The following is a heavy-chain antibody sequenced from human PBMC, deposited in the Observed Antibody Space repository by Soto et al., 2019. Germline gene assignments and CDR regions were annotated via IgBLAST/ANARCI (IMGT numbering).Heavy chain of an antibody. Sequence: SVKVSCKAAGGTFSSYAISWVRQAPGQGLEWMGGIIPIFGTANYAQKFQGRVTITADKSTSTAYMELSSLRSEDTAVYYCARNSGSYSLYWYFDLWGRGTLVTVSS. D-gene: IGHD1-26*01. V-gene: IGHV1-69*06. J-gene: IGHJ2*01. CDR3: ARNSGSYSLYWYFDL. CDR2: IIPIFGTA. CDR1: GGTFSSYA.